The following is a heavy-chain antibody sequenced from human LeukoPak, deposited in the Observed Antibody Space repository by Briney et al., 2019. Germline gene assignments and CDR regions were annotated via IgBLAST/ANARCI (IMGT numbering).Heavy chain of an antibody. J-gene: IGHJ4*02. CDR2: IYSGGTT. D-gene: IGHD4-17*01. V-gene: IGHV3-66*01. CDR3: VSHPHGDDTDDY. CDR1: GFTVSSNY. Sequence: PGGPLRLSCAASGFTVSSNYKSWVRQAPGKALEEVSVIYSGGTTYYADSVKGRFTISRDNSKNTPYFQMNSLRAEDTAVYYCVSHPHGDDTDDYWGQGTLVTVSS.